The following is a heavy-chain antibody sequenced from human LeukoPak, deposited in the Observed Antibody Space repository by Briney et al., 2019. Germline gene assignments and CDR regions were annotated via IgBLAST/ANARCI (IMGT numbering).Heavy chain of an antibody. CDR3: ARASTMTTFRPDMTFGY. D-gene: IGHD4-17*01. V-gene: IGHV3-30*07. J-gene: IGHJ4*02. Sequence: KGRSPISRDNNKNTLYLQMNSLRAEDTAVYYCARASTMTTFRPDMTFGYWGQGTLVTVSS.